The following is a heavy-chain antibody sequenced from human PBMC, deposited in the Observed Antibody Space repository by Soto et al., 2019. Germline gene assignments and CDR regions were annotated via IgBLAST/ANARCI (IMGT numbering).Heavy chain of an antibody. J-gene: IGHJ5*02. CDR1: GGSISSSSYY. CDR3: VRARYCSSTSCYGSWWFDP. V-gene: IGHV4-39*01. CDR2: IYYSGGT. Sequence: ETLSLTCTVSGGSISSSSYYWGWIRQPPGKGLEWIGSIYYSGGTYYNPSLKSRVTISVDTSKNQFSLKLSSVTAADTAVYYSVRARYCSSTSCYGSWWFDPWGQGTLVTVSS. D-gene: IGHD2-2*01.